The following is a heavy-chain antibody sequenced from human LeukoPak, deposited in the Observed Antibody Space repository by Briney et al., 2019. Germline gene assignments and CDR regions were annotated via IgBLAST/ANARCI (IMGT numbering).Heavy chain of an antibody. J-gene: IGHJ6*03. CDR3: THTSSSRLGYYYYYYYMDV. Sequence: SGPTLVNPTPTLTLTCSFSGFSLSTSAVGVAWIRQPPGKALEWLALINWAGDKRYSPSLKSRLTITKDTSTNQVILTVTNMDPVDTATYYCTHTSSSRLGYYYYYYYMDVWGQGTLVTVSS. CDR1: GFSLSTSAVG. D-gene: IGHD6-6*01. V-gene: IGHV2-5*02. CDR2: INWAGDK.